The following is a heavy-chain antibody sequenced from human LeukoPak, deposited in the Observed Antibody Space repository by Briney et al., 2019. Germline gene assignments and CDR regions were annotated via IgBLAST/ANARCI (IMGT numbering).Heavy chain of an antibody. CDR1: GFTFSSYS. Sequence: GGSLRLSCAASGFTFSSYSMNWVRQAPGKGLEWVSYITADSGTTYYADSVKGRFTISRDNSKNTLYLQMNSLRAEDTAVYYCAKYLGRGYYYDSSAYYDPLDYWGQGTLVTVSS. V-gene: IGHV3-48*01. CDR2: ITADSGTT. D-gene: IGHD3-22*01. J-gene: IGHJ4*02. CDR3: AKYLGRGYYYDSSAYYDPLDY.